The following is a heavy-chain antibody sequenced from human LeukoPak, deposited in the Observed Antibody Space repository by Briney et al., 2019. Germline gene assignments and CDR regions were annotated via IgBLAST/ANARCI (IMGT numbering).Heavy chain of an antibody. CDR1: QFSFSNNW. CDR3: VREVGAPGSFDI. CDR2: INSDGTVR. D-gene: IGHD1-26*01. J-gene: IGHJ3*02. Sequence: PGGSLRLSCVGSQFSFSNNWMHWVRQVPGKGLMWVSRINSDGTVRDYADSVKGRFAISRDNAKNTVYLQMNSLRGEDTGLFYCVREVGAPGSFDIWGQGTLVSASS. V-gene: IGHV3-74*01.